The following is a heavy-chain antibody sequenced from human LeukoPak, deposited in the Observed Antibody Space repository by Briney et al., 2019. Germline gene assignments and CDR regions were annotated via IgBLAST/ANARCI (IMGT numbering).Heavy chain of an antibody. D-gene: IGHD6-19*01. J-gene: IGHJ4*02. CDR2: IYYSGST. Sequence: SETLFLTCTVSGGSISSYYWSWIRQPPGKGLEWIGYIYYSGSTNYNPSLKSRVTISVDTSKNQFSLKLSSVTAADTAVYYCARGGSSGWSYYFDYWGQGTLVTVSS. CDR3: ARGGSSGWSYYFDY. V-gene: IGHV4-59*01. CDR1: GGSISSYY.